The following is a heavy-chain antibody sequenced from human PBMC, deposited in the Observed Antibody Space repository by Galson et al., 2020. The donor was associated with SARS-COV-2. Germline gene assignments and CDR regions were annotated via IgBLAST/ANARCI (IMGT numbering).Heavy chain of an antibody. V-gene: IGHV4-59*08. CDR1: RGTINYDY. CDR2: IYDFQTI. CDR3: AKLAEGRRTSEDY. Sequence: ETSETLSLTCTVSRGTINYDYWSWIRQSPGKGLEWIGSIYDFQTINYNPSLQSRVTISIDAPNKQSSLKLKSVTAADSAIYYCAKLAEGRRTSEDYWGQGTLVTVSS. J-gene: IGHJ4*02.